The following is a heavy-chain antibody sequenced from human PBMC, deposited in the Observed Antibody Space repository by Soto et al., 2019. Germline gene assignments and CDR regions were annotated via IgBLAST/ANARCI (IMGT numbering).Heavy chain of an antibody. V-gene: IGHV1-69*13. D-gene: IGHD3-22*01. CDR3: ARGISDSSGLLDH. CDR2: IIPIFGTA. CDR1: GGTFSSYA. J-gene: IGHJ4*02. Sequence: SVKVSCKASGGTFSSYAISWVRQAPGQGLEWMGGIIPIFGTANYAQKFQGRVTITADESTSTAYMELSSLRSEDTAVYYCARGISDSSGLLDHWGQGTLVTVSS.